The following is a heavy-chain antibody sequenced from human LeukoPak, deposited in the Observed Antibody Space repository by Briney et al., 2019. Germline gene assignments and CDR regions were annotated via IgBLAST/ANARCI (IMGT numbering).Heavy chain of an antibody. CDR3: AALGDYAVFGLDY. Sequence: SETLSLTCSVSGGSISSYYWSWVRQPPGKGLEWIGNIYYTGSTNYNPSLKSRVIISIDTSENQFSLRLSSVTAADTAVYYCAALGDYAVFGLDYWGQGTLVTVSS. J-gene: IGHJ4*02. D-gene: IGHD4-17*01. V-gene: IGHV4-59*08. CDR1: GGSISSYY. CDR2: IYYTGST.